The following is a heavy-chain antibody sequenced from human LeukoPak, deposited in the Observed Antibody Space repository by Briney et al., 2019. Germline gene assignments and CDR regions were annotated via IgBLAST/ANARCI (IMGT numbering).Heavy chain of an antibody. CDR1: GFTFSSYG. J-gene: IGHJ4*02. D-gene: IGHD6-13*01. CDR3: ARVSTAVSLAIDY. CDR2: ISSSSRYM. V-gene: IGHV3-21*06. Sequence: PGGSLRLSCAASGFTFSSYGMHWVRQAPGKGLEWVSVISSSSRYMYYADSVKGRFTISRDNAKNSLYLQMNSLRAEDTAVYYCARVSTAVSLAIDYWGQGTLVTVST.